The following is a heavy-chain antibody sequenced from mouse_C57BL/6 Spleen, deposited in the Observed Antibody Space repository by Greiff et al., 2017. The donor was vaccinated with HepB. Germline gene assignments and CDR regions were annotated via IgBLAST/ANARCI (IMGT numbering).Heavy chain of an antibody. CDR1: GFSLTSYG. CDR3: ASQVITTVVATRDYYAMDY. CDR2: IWSGGST. J-gene: IGHJ4*01. Sequence: QVQLKESGPGLVQPSQSLSITCTVSGFSLTSYGVHWVRQSPGKGLEWLGVIWSGGSTDYNAAFISRLSISKDNSKSQVFFKMNSLQADDTAIYYCASQVITTVVATRDYYAMDYWGQGTSVTVSS. V-gene: IGHV2-2*01. D-gene: IGHD1-1*01.